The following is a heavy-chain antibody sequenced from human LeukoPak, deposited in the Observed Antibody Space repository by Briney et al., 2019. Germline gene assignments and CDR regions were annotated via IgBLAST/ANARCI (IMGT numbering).Heavy chain of an antibody. Sequence: SETLSLTCTVSGGSISSYYWSWIRQPPGKGLEWIGYIYYSGSTNYNPSLKSRVTISVDTSKNQFSLKLSSVTAADTAVYYCARGVRSYQLLWKDNWFDPWGQGTLVTVSS. V-gene: IGHV4-59*12. CDR2: IYYSGST. J-gene: IGHJ5*02. CDR3: ARGVRSYQLLWKDNWFDP. D-gene: IGHD2-2*01. CDR1: GGSISSYY.